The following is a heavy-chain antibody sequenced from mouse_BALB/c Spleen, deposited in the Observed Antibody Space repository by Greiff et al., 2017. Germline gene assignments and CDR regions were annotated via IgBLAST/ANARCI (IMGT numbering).Heavy chain of an antibody. J-gene: IGHJ4*01. D-gene: IGHD1-2*01. Sequence: VKLVESGPGLVAPSQSLSITCTVSGFSLTSYDISWIRQPPGKGLEWLGVIWTGGGTNYNSAFMSRLSISKDNSKSQVFLKMNSLQTDDTAIYYCVRGGYHYAMDYWGQGTSVTVSS. CDR1: GFSLTSYD. CDR2: IWTGGGT. CDR3: VRGGYHYAMDY. V-gene: IGHV2-9-2*01.